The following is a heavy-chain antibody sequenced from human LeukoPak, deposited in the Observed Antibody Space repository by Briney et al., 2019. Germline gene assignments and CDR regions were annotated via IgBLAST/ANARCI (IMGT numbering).Heavy chain of an antibody. Sequence: PSETLSLTCNVSGGSISNSPYYWGWIRQPPGKGLEWIGSMHYSGTTYHNPSLRSRVTISVDTSKNQFSLRLISVTAADTAVYYCARNDRGGPADYWGQGTLVTVSS. CDR3: ARNDRGGPADY. CDR2: MHYSGTT. CDR1: GGSISNSPYY. V-gene: IGHV4-39*01. D-gene: IGHD3-16*01. J-gene: IGHJ4*02.